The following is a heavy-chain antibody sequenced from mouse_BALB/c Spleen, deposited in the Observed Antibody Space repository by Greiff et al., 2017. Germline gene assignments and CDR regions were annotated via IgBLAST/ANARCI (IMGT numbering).Heavy chain of an antibody. CDR3: ARGGWLLLYYFDY. D-gene: IGHD2-3*01. CDR2: INPSTGYT. J-gene: IGHJ2*01. Sequence: QVQLQQSGAELAKPGASVKMSCKASGYTFTSYWMHWVKQRPGQGLEWIGYINPSTGYTEYNQKFKDKATLTADKSSSTAYMQLSSLTSEDSAVYYCARGGWLLLYYFDYWGQGTTLTVSS. V-gene: IGHV1-7*01. CDR1: GYTFTSYW.